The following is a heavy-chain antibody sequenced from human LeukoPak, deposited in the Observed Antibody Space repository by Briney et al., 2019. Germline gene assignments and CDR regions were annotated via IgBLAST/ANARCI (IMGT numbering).Heavy chain of an antibody. CDR2: IYHSGST. Sequence: KPSETLSLTCAVSGGSISSGGYSWSWIRQPPGKGLEWIGYIYHSGSTYYNPSLKSRVTISVDRSKNQFSLKLSSVTAADTAVYYCARFWGGNNAFDIWGQGTMVTVSS. V-gene: IGHV4-30-2*01. CDR3: ARFWGGNNAFDI. J-gene: IGHJ3*02. CDR1: GGSISSGGYS. D-gene: IGHD4-23*01.